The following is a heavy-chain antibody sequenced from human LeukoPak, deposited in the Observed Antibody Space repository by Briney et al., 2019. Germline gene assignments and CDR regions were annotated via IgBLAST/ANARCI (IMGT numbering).Heavy chain of an antibody. Sequence: SETLSLTCTVSGGSISSGDYYWSWIRQPPGKGLEWIGYIYYSGSTNYNPSLKSRVTISVDTSKNQFSLKLSSVTAADTAVYYCASRYCSGGSCYDYWGQGTLVTVSS. CDR1: GGSISSGDYY. V-gene: IGHV4-30-4*01. J-gene: IGHJ4*02. D-gene: IGHD2-15*01. CDR3: ASRYCSGGSCYDY. CDR2: IYYSGST.